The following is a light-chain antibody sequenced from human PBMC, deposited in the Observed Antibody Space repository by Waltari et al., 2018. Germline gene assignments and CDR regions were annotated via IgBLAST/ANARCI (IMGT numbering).Light chain of an antibody. CDR3: QKYVSLPAT. V-gene: IGKV3-20*01. CDR2: GAS. CDR1: QSVSRY. Sequence: EIVLTQSPGTLSLSPGERANLSCRASQSVSRYLAWYQQKPGQAPRLIFYGASTRATGIPDRFSGSGSGTDFSLTISRLEPEDFAVYYCQKYVSLPATFGQGTKVEIK. J-gene: IGKJ1*01.